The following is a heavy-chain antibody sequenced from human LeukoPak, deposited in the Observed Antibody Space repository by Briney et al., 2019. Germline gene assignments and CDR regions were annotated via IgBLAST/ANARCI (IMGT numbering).Heavy chain of an antibody. CDR1: GFTVSSNY. Sequence: GGSLRLSCAASGFTVSSNYMSWVRQAPGKGLEWVSVIYSGGSTNYADSVKGRFTISRDNSKNTLYLQMNSLRAEDTAVYYCARGTYYYDSSGYSDWGQGTLVTVSS. D-gene: IGHD3-22*01. V-gene: IGHV3-53*01. CDR2: IYSGGST. CDR3: ARGTYYYDSSGYSD. J-gene: IGHJ4*02.